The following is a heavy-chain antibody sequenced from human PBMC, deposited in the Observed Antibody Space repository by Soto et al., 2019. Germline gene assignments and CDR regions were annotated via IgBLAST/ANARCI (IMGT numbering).Heavy chain of an antibody. CDR2: IYPDSGGT. J-gene: IGHJ4*02. CDR1: GYTFTGFY. D-gene: IGHD2-8*01. Sequence: QVQLVQSGAEVKKPGASVKVSCRASGYTFTGFYIHCVRQAPGQGLESMGWIYPDSGGTDYAQKFQGRVTMTRDTSISTAYMELSSLRSDDTAIYYCRVTGVSEVDYWGQVTLVTVSS. V-gene: IGHV1-2*02. CDR3: RVTGVSEVDY.